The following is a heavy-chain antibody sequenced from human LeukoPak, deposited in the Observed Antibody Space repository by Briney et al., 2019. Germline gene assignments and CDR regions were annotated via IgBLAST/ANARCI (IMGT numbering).Heavy chain of an antibody. Sequence: GGSLRLSCAASEFTFSSYGMHWVRQAPGKGLEWVAVISYDGSNEYYADSVKGRFTISRDNSKHTLYLQMNSLRVEDTALYYCAKGGSGSYYDRIDFWGQGTPVTVSS. CDR3: AKGGSGSYYDRIDF. CDR2: ISYDGSNE. CDR1: EFTFSSYG. D-gene: IGHD1-26*01. V-gene: IGHV3-30*18. J-gene: IGHJ4*02.